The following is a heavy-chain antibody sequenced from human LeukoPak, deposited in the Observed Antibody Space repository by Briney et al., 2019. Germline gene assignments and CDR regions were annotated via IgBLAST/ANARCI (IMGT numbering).Heavy chain of an antibody. CDR1: GFTFSSHW. D-gene: IGHD3-10*02. Sequence: GGSLRLSCAASGFTFSSHWMLWVRQDPGNGLQWAAHFSSDGTTTNYADSVRSRFTITRDNAKNTLYLQMNSLRVEDTAVYYCAVGRGDYILDYWGQGTLVTVSS. CDR2: FSSDGTTT. J-gene: IGHJ4*02. V-gene: IGHV3-74*01. CDR3: AVGRGDYILDY.